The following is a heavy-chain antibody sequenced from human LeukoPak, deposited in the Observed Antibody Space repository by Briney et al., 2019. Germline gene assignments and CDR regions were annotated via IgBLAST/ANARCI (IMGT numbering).Heavy chain of an antibody. CDR3: ARDRGYSTFDY. Sequence: GGSLRLSCAASGFTFSSYAMSWVRQAPGKGLEWVSAISGSGGSTYYADSVKGRFTISRDNAKNSLYLQMNSLRVDDTAVYHCARDRGYSTFDYWGQGTLVTVSS. D-gene: IGHD4-23*01. J-gene: IGHJ4*02. V-gene: IGHV3-23*01. CDR1: GFTFSSYA. CDR2: ISGSGGST.